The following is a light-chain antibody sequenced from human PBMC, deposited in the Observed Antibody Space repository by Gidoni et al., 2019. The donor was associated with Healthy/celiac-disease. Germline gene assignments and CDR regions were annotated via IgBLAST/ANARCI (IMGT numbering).Light chain of an antibody. CDR1: QSVSSY. V-gene: IGKV3-11*01. CDR3: QQRSNWPMYT. Sequence: EIVFPHSPATLSLSPGERATLSCRASQSVSSYLAWYQQKPGQATRLLIYDASNRATGIPARLSGSGAGTDFTLTISRLEHEDKAVYYSQQRSNWPMYTFGQXTKLEIK. J-gene: IGKJ2*01. CDR2: DAS.